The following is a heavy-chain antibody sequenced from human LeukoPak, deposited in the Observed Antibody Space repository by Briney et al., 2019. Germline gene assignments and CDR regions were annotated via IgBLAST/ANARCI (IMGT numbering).Heavy chain of an antibody. CDR2: IYYSGST. CDR1: GGSIGSSSYY. Sequence: SETLSLTCTVSGGSIGSSSYYWGWIRQPPGKGLEWIGTIYYSGSTYYNPSLKSRVTISVDTSKNLFSLKLSSVTAADTAVYYCATTTGYSRQPNDYWGQGTLVTVSS. CDR3: ATTTGYSRQPNDY. V-gene: IGHV4-39*01. D-gene: IGHD6-13*01. J-gene: IGHJ4*02.